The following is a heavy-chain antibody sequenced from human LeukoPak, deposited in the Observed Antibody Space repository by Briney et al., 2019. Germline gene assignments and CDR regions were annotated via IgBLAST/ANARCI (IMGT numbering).Heavy chain of an antibody. Sequence: PGGSLRLSCAASGFIFSSYTMNWVRQAPGKGLEWVSYIGSSSSTIYYADSVKGRFTISRDNAKSTLFLQMNSLRAEDTAVYYCARDKKGHYSGSYYYYFDYWGQGTLVTVSS. J-gene: IGHJ4*02. V-gene: IGHV3-48*04. CDR2: IGSSSSTI. CDR1: GFIFSSYT. D-gene: IGHD1-26*01. CDR3: ARDKKGHYSGSYYYYFDY.